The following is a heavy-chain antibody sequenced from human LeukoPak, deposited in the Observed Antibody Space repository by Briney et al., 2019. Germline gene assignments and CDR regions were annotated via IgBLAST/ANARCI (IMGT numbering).Heavy chain of an antibody. V-gene: IGHV3-53*01. CDR3: ARDPGDAFDI. D-gene: IGHD3-10*01. CDR2: IYSGGRT. Sequence: GGSLRLSCAASGFTVSSNYMSWVGQAPGKGLEWVSVIYSGGRTYYADSVKGRFTISRDNSKNTLYLQMNSLRAEDTAVYYCARDPGDAFDIWGQGTMVTVSS. CDR1: GFTVSSNY. J-gene: IGHJ3*02.